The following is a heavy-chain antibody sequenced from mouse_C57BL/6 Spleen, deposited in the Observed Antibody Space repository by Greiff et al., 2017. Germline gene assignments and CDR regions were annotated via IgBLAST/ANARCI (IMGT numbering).Heavy chain of an antibody. CDR1: WFSLSTFGMG. D-gene: IGHD1-1*01. Sequence: QVTLKVSGPGILPPSQTLSLTCSFSWFSLSTFGMGVGWIRQPSGKGLEWLAHIWSDDAKYYNPALKSRLTISKDTAKTHVLLKIDKVDTADTATYCCARKAHYYGSSDETWFAYGGKGTLVTVSA. CDR2: IWSDDAK. CDR3: ARKAHYYGSSDETWFAY. J-gene: IGHJ3*01. V-gene: IGHV8-8*01.